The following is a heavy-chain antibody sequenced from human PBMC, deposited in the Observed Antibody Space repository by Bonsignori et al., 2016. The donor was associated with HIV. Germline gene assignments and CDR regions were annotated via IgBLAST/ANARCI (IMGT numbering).Heavy chain of an antibody. J-gene: IGHJ4*02. CDR3: AREGTGQLAGTGDY. Sequence: WIRQPPGKGLEWVSSISSSSSYIYYADSVKGRFTISRDNAKNSLYLQMNSLRAEDTAVYYCAREGTGQLAGTGDYWGQGTLVTVSS. CDR2: ISSSSSYI. V-gene: IGHV3-21*01. D-gene: IGHD6-13*01.